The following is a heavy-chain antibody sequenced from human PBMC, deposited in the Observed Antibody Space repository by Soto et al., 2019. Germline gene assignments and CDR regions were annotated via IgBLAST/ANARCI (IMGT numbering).Heavy chain of an antibody. CDR3: ARGRWVVVAANYQSGRFDT. CDR1: GGSFSGGY. V-gene: IGHV4-34*01. J-gene: IGHJ5*02. D-gene: IGHD2-15*01. Sequence: SEALCLSCAVYGGSFSGGYWSGIRQPPGKGLECIGEINHSGSTNYNPSLKGRVTTEVDTSKYQFSLTLRSVTAADTAVYYCARGRWVVVAANYQSGRFDTPGQGTSVPVSS. CDR2: INHSGST.